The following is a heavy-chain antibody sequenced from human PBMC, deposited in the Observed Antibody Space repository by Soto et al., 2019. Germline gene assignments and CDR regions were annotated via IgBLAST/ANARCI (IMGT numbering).Heavy chain of an antibody. Sequence: ASVKVSCKASGYTFTSYAMHWVRQAPGQRLEWMGWINAGNGNTKYSQKFQGRVTITRDTSASTVYMELSSLRSEDTVVYYCARGAGGYSYGSNDYWGQGTLVTVSS. CDR3: ARGAGGYSYGSNDY. V-gene: IGHV1-3*01. CDR1: GYTFTSYA. D-gene: IGHD5-18*01. CDR2: INAGNGNT. J-gene: IGHJ4*02.